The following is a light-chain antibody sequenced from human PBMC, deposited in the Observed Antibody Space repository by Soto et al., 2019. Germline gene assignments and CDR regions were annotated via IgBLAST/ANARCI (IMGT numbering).Light chain of an antibody. CDR2: EVR. Sequence: QSALTQPASVSGSVGQSITISCTGTSSDVGGYDFVSWYQQHPGQAPKLIIYEVRTRPSGVSDRFSGSKSGNTASLTISGLEAEDEADYYCRSYTLDWGVFGTGTKLTVL. V-gene: IGLV2-14*01. CDR1: SSDVGGYDF. J-gene: IGLJ1*01. CDR3: RSYTLDWGV.